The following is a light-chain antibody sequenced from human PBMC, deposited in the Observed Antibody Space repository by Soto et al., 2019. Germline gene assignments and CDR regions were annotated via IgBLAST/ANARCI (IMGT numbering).Light chain of an antibody. CDR1: RNIDTY. V-gene: IGKV1-39*01. CDR2: ATS. J-gene: IGKJ4*01. Sequence: DIQMAQSPSSLSASVGDRVTITCRASRNIDTYLSWYQQKAGKAPKLLIFATSTLQSGVPSRFSGSGSGTDFTLTISSLQPEDFATYYCQQSYSTPRLTFGGGTKVDIK. CDR3: QQSYSTPRLT.